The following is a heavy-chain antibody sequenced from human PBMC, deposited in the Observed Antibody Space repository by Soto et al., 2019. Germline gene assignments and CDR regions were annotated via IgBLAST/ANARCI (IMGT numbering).Heavy chain of an antibody. V-gene: IGHV4-34*01. J-gene: IGHJ5*02. D-gene: IGHD3-10*01. CDR1: GGSFSGYY. Sequence: QVQLQQWGAGLLKPSETLSLTCAVYGGSFSGYYWSWIRQPPGKGLEWIGEINHSGSTNYNPSLKSRVTISVDTSKNQFSLKLSSVTAADTAVYYCARGRGGYYYGSGSYSTWFDPWGQGTLVTVSS. CDR3: ARGRGGYYYGSGSYSTWFDP. CDR2: INHSGST.